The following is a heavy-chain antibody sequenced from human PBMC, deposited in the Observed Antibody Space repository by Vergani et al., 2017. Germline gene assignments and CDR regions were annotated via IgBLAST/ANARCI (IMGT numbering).Heavy chain of an antibody. CDR2: LCPSGST. CDR1: GAPISYWC. CDR3: ATGAGPFDI. J-gene: IGHJ4*02. D-gene: IGHD7-27*01. Sequence: QVQLQESGPGLVKPSQTLSLTCSASGAPISYWCWSWLRQPAGKGLEWIGRLCPSGSTNYKPSLKSRVTMSIDTSKNQFSLKLTSVTAADTAVYYCATGAGPFDIWGQGTLDTVSS. V-gene: IGHV4-4*07.